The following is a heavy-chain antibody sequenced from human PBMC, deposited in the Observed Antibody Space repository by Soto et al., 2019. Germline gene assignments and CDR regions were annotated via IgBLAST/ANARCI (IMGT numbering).Heavy chain of an antibody. CDR3: ARDFSGGYTYGTGDY. V-gene: IGHV3-7*01. D-gene: IGHD5-18*01. Sequence: GGSLRLSCTASGFTFSDYSMSWVRQPPGKGLEWVANIHGDGGKIYYVDSVKGRFTISRDNAKRSLYLQMNSLRAEDTAVYYCARDFSGGYTYGTGDYWGQGALVTVSS. CDR2: IHGDGGKI. CDR1: GFTFSDYS. J-gene: IGHJ4*02.